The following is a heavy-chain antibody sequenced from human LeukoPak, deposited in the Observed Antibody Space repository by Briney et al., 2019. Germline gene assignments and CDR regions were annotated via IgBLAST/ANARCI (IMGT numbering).Heavy chain of an antibody. CDR3: ARGSTYYDSSGQVPFDY. D-gene: IGHD3-22*01. CDR2: ISSDSNSI. J-gene: IGHJ4*02. CDR1: GLNFNSHT. V-gene: IGHV3-21*01. Sequence: GGSLRLSCVASGLNFNSHTMKWVRQAPGKGLEWVSSISSDSNSIYHADSVKGRFTISRDNAKNSLYLQMNSLRAEDTAVYYCARGSTYYDSSGQVPFDYWGQGTLVTVSS.